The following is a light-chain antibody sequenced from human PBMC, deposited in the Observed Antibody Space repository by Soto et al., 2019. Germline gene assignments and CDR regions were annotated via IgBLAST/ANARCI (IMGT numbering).Light chain of an antibody. V-gene: IGLV4-69*01. CDR3: QTWGTGIPWV. CDR1: SGHSSYA. J-gene: IGLJ3*02. Sequence: QLVLTQSPSASASLGASVKLTCTLSSGHSSYAIAWHQQQPEKGPRYLMKLNSDGSHSKADGIPDRFSGSSSGAERYLTISSLQSEEEADYYCQTWGTGIPWVVGGGTKLTVL. CDR2: LNSDGSH.